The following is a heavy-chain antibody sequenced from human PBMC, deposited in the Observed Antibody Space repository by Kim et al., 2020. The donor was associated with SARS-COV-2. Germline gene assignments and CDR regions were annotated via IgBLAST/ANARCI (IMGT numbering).Heavy chain of an antibody. J-gene: IGHJ4*02. CDR1: GGSISSGSYY. D-gene: IGHD3-16*02. V-gene: IGHV4-61*02. CDR2: IYTSGST. CDR3: ASTYYDYVWGSYRSIDY. Sequence: SETLSLTCTVSGGSISSGSYYWSWIRQPAGKGLEWIGRIYTSGSTNYNPSLKSRVTISVDTSKNQFSLKLSSVTAADTAVYYCASTYYDYVWGSYRSIDYWGQGTLVTVSS.